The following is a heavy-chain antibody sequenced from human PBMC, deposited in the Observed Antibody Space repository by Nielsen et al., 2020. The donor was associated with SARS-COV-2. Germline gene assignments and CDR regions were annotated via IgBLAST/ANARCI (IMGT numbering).Heavy chain of an antibody. CDR3: ARDGNGDDSYGLDV. CDR1: GFTFSNYG. CDR2: IWFDGSNE. J-gene: IGHJ6*02. D-gene: IGHD4-17*01. Sequence: GGSLRLSCAASGFTFSNYGMHWVRQAPGKGLEWVAVIWFDGSNENYADSVKGRFTISRDNSKNTVSLQMDSLRAEDTAVYYCARDGNGDDSYGLDVWGQGATVTVSS. V-gene: IGHV3-33*01.